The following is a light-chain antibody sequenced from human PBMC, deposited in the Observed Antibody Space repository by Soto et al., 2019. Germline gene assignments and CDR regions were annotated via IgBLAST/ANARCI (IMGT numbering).Light chain of an antibody. CDR3: QHYSSYLWT. CDR2: AAS. J-gene: IGKJ1*01. V-gene: IGKV1-39*02. Sequence: LSISVGPEPTITCRASQTISRYLNWYQQKPGKAPQLLIYAASSLQSGVPSRFSGSGSGTDFTLTISSLQPHDFASYYCQHYSSYLWTVGQGAKVDI. CDR1: QTISRY.